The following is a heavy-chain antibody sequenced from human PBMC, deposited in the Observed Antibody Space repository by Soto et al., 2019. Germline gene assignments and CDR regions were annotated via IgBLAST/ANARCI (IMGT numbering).Heavy chain of an antibody. J-gene: IGHJ3*02. CDR3: SRDAQKWLVAAFDI. CDR2: ISPYNGNT. D-gene: IGHD6-19*01. CDR1: GYTFVSYG. V-gene: IGHV1-18*01. Sequence: QVQLVQSGAEVKEPGASVKVSCKASGYTFVSYGISWVRQAPGQGLEWMGWISPYNGNTNYAQKFQGRVTMTTDTSTSPVYIEVRRLRSDATAVYYCSRDAQKWLVAAFDIWGPGTMVALSS.